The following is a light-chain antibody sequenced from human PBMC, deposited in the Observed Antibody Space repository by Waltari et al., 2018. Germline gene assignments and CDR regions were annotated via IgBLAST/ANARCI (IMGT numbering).Light chain of an antibody. Sequence: QSALTQPASVSGSPGQSITISCTGSSGNIGTYKSVSWYQQHPGRTPILLIYDVNRRPSGISDRFSGSKSGATASLTISGLQTEDEADYYCSSYTGSSTVIFGGGTRLTVL. CDR2: DVN. CDR3: SSYTGSSTVI. V-gene: IGLV2-14*03. J-gene: IGLJ2*01. CDR1: SGNIGTYKS.